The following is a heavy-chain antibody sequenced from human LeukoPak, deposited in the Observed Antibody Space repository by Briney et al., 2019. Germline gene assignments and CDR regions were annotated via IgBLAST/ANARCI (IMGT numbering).Heavy chain of an antibody. V-gene: IGHV1-2*02. CDR1: GYTFTTYY. D-gene: IGHD3/OR15-3a*01. CDR2: INPETGGT. CDR3: ATGAYYYFWRN. Sequence: ASVKVSCKASGYTFTTYYIHWVRQAPGQGLECLGWINPETGGTNYPQKFRGRVTLTRDTSISTAYMERSTLTSNDAAVYQCATGAYYYFWRNCGQGRLGTLSS. J-gene: IGHJ4*02.